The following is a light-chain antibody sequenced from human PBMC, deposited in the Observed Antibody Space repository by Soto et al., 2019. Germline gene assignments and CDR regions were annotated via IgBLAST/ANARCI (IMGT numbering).Light chain of an antibody. CDR3: IAYATSSTWV. CDR2: DVI. J-gene: IGLJ3*02. Sequence: QSALTQPRSVSGSPGQSVAISCTRTSSDVGGYNFVSWYQQHPGKAPKLLIYDVIKRPSGVSDRFSGSKSGNTASLTISRLRPEDESTYFCIAYATSSTWVFGGGTQLTVL. V-gene: IGLV2-11*01. CDR1: SSDVGGYNF.